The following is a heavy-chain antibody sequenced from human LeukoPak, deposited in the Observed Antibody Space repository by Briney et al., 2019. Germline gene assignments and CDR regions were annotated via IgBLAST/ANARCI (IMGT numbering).Heavy chain of an antibody. CDR2: INVYNGNT. Sequence: ASVKVSCKASGYTFDSYGLSWVRQAPGQGPQWMGWINVYNGNTNYQQKFQGRVTMTRDTSTSTAYMELRSLTSDDTAVYYRARAPLVVIAQPGYFDNWGQGTLVTVSS. CDR1: GYTFDSYG. V-gene: IGHV1-18*01. J-gene: IGHJ4*02. D-gene: IGHD3-22*01. CDR3: ARAPLVVIAQPGYFDN.